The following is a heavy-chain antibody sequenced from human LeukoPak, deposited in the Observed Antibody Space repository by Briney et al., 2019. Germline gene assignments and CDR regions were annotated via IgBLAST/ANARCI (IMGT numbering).Heavy chain of an antibody. CDR1: GGSFSGYY. CDR2: IYYSGST. D-gene: IGHD3-10*01. V-gene: IGHV4-59*01. Sequence: SETLSLTCAVYGGSFSGYYWSWIRQPPGKGLEWIGYIYYSGSTNYNPSLKSRVTISVDTSKNQFSLKLSSVTAADTAVYYCARVELYYGSGSSSYYFDYWGQGTLVTVSS. CDR3: ARVELYYGSGSSSYYFDY. J-gene: IGHJ4*02.